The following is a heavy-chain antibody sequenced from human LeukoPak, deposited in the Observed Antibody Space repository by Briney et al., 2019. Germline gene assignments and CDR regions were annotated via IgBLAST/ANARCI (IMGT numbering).Heavy chain of an antibody. V-gene: IGHV4-61*01. Sequence: SETLSLTCTVSGGSVSSGSYYWSWIRQPPGKGLEWIGYIYYSGRTNYNPSLESRATISVDTSKNQFSLNLSSVTPADTAVYFCARDGEAATLEIDYWGQGTLVTVSS. CDR2: IYYSGRT. CDR3: ARDGEAATLEIDY. D-gene: IGHD2-15*01. J-gene: IGHJ4*02. CDR1: GGSVSSGSYY.